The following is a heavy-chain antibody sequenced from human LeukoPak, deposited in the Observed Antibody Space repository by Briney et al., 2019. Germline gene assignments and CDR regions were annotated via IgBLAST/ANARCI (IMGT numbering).Heavy chain of an antibody. J-gene: IGHJ4*02. V-gene: IGHV3-30*18. D-gene: IGHD5-12*01. Sequence: PGGSLRLSCAASGFTFSNYGMHWVRQAPGKGLEWVAVISYDGSNKYYTDSVKGRYTISRDNFKNTLYLQMNSLRAEDTAVYYCAKDRTAGYDGLVDYWGQGTLVTVSS. CDR1: GFTFSNYG. CDR3: AKDRTAGYDGLVDY. CDR2: ISYDGSNK.